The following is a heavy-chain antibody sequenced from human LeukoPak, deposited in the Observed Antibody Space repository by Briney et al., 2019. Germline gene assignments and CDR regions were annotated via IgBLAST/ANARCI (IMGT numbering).Heavy chain of an antibody. CDR1: GGSIGSYY. V-gene: IGHV4-59*01. CDR2: IYYSGST. Sequence: SETLSLTCTVSGGSIGSYYWSWIRQPPGKGLEWIGYIYYSGSTNYNPSLKSRFTISVDTSKNQLSLKLNSVTAADTAVYYCARASITYYCYYYMGVWGKGTTVTVSS. J-gene: IGHJ6*03. CDR3: ARASITYYCYYYMGV. D-gene: IGHD1-14*01.